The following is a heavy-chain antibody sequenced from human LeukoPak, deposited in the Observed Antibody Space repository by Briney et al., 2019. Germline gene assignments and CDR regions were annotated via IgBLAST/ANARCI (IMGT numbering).Heavy chain of an antibody. CDR3: ARDEGYCSANSCYYYGMDV. CDR1: GFTLSSYA. D-gene: IGHD2-15*01. CDR2: ITSSSSYK. Sequence: GGSLRLSCAASGFTLSSYATSWVRQAPGKGLEWVSSITSSSSYKYYVDSVKGRFTISRDNAKNSLYLQMNSMGAEDTAVYYCARDEGYCSANSCYYYGMDVWGQGTTVTVSS. V-gene: IGHV3-21*01. J-gene: IGHJ6*02.